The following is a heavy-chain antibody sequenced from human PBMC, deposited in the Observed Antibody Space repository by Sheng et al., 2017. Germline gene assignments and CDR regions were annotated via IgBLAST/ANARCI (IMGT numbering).Heavy chain of an antibody. Sequence: EVQLVESGGGLVQPGGSLRLSCAVSGFTFSSYEMNWVRQAPGKGLEWVSYVSSSGTTISYADSVKGRFTISRDNAKGSLYLQMNSLRVEDTAIYYCARERSGNYYHFDYWGQGTVVTVSS. CDR3: ARERSGNYYHFDY. D-gene: IGHD1-26*01. J-gene: IGHJ4*02. CDR2: VSSSGTTI. V-gene: IGHV3-48*03. CDR1: GFTFSSYE.